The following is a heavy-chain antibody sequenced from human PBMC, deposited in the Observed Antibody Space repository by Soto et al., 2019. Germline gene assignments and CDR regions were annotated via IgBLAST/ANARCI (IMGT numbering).Heavy chain of an antibody. CDR3: ARGGASSKWFAP. J-gene: IGHJ5*02. CDR1: GGSITSGGSF. Sequence: SETLSLTCTVSGGSITSGGSFWSWIRQHPGKGPEWIAFIGYSGAASYNPSLASRVTISADTYKSQFSLNLRSVTAADTAVYYCARGGASSKWFAPWGQGTLVTVSS. CDR2: IGYSGAA. V-gene: IGHV4-31*03. D-gene: IGHD2-15*01.